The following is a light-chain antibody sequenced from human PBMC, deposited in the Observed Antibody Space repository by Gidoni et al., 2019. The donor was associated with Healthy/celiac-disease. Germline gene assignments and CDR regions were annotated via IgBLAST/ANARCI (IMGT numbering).Light chain of an antibody. Sequence: SASVGDRVTITCQASQDISNYLNWYQQKPVPSRFSGSGSGTDFTFTISSLQPEDIATYYCQQYDNLPFTFGPGTKVDIK. V-gene: IGKV1-33*01. CDR1: QDISNY. J-gene: IGKJ3*01. CDR3: QQYDNLPFT.